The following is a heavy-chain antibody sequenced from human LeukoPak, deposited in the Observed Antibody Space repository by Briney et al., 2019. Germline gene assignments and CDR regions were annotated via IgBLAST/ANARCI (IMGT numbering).Heavy chain of an antibody. CDR1: GFSLSTSGVG. D-gene: IGHD6-13*01. J-gene: IGHJ3*02. CDR2: IYWNDDK. V-gene: IGHV2-5*01. CDR3: AHRRRAGSWYPDAFDI. Sequence: SGPTLVKPAQTLTLTCTFSGFSLSTSGVGVGWIRQPPGKALEWLALIYWNDDKRYSPSLKSRLTITKDTSKNQVVLTMTNMDPVDTATYCCAHRRRAGSWYPDAFDIWGQGTMVTVSS.